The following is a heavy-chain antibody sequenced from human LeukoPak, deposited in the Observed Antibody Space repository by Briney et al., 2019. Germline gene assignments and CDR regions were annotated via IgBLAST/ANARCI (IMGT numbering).Heavy chain of an antibody. CDR1: GFTFSDYN. CDR3: ARATYCGGDCYPPGGDAFDI. D-gene: IGHD2-21*01. V-gene: IGHV3-21*04. J-gene: IGHJ3*02. CDR2: VSYSSTYI. Sequence: PGGSLRLSCAASGFTFSDYNMNWVRQAPGKGLEWVSSVSYSSTYIDYADSVKGRFTISRDKAKNSLYMEMNRLRDGDTALSYCARATYCGGDCYPPGGDAFDIWGQGTMVTVSS.